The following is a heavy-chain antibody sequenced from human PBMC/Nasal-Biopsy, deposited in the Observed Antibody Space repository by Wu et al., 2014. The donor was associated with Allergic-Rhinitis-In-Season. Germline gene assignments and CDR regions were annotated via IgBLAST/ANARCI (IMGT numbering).Heavy chain of an antibody. J-gene: IGHJ4*02. V-gene: IGHV3-20*04. CDR2: ISWNGGNT. CDR3: ARVGVDTVTTWEYYFDY. CDR1: GFSFDDYG. Sequence: LRLSCAASGFSFDDYGMSWVRQAPGKGLEWVSGISWNGGNTAYLDSVKGRLTISRDNRKNSLYLQMNSLRAEDTALYYCARVGVDTVTTWEYYFDYWGQGTLVTVSS. D-gene: IGHD4-17*01.